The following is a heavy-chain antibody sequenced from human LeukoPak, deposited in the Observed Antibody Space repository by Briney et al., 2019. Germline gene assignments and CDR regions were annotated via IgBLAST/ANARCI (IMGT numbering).Heavy chain of an antibody. D-gene: IGHD3-3*01. CDR1: GLTFSSYG. Sequence: GGSLRLSCAASGLTFSSYGMHWVRQAPGKGLEWVAFIRYDGSNKYYADSVKGRFTISRDNSKNTLYLQMNSLRAEDTAVYYCARDGYYDFWSGSFDYWGQGTLVTVSS. CDR3: ARDGYYDFWSGSFDY. V-gene: IGHV3-30*02. CDR2: IRYDGSNK. J-gene: IGHJ4*02.